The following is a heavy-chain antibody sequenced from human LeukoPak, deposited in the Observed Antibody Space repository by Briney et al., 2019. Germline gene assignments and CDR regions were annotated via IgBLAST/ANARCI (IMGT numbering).Heavy chain of an antibody. Sequence: GGSLRLSCAASGFTFSSYSMNWIRQAPGKGLEWVSSISSSSSYIYYADSVKGRFTISRDNAKNSLYLQMNSLRAEDTAVYYCARGRDEAFDVWGQGTMVTVSS. J-gene: IGHJ3*01. CDR1: GFTFSSYS. CDR2: ISSSSSYI. CDR3: ARGRDEAFDV. V-gene: IGHV3-21*01.